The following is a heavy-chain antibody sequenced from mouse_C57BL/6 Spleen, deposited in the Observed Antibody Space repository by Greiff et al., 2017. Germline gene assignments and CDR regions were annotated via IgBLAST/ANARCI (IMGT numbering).Heavy chain of an antibody. D-gene: IGHD2-3*01. CDR1: GYTFTSYW. CDR2: INPSNGGT. J-gene: IGHJ1*03. Sequence: VQLQQPGTELVKPGASVKLSCKASGYTFTSYWMHWVKQRPGQGLEWIGNINPSNGGTNYNEKFKSKATLTVDKSSSTAYMQLSSLTSEDSAVYYCARETRWLLGYFDVWGTGTTVTVSS. CDR3: ARETRWLLGYFDV. V-gene: IGHV1-53*01.